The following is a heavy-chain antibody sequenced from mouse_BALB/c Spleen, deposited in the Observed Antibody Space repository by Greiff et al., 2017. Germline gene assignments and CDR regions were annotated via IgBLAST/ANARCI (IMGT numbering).Heavy chain of an antibody. CDR2: ISSGSSTI. Sequence: EVNLVESGGGLVQPGGSRKLSCAASGFTFSSFGMHWVRQAPEKGLEWVAYISSGSSTIYYADTVKGRFTISRDNPKNTLFLQMTSLRSEDTAMYYCARYGNDAMDYWGQGTSVTVSS. CDR1: GFTFSSFG. CDR3: ARYGNDAMDY. D-gene: IGHD2-1*01. J-gene: IGHJ4*01. V-gene: IGHV5-17*02.